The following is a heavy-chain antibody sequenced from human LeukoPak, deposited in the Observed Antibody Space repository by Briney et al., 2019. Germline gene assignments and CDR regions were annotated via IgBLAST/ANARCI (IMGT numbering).Heavy chain of an antibody. CDR1: GASISTHY. CDR3: ARAGGIATAHLDLDH. CDR2: FYFSGST. Sequence: SETLSLTCTVSGASISTHYWSWIRQPPEKGPEWIGDFYFSGSTNYNPSLKSRATISGDTSKNQFSLNLRSVTAADTAVYYCARAGGIATAHLDLDHWGRGTLVTVSS. J-gene: IGHJ4*02. D-gene: IGHD6-13*01. V-gene: IGHV4-59*11.